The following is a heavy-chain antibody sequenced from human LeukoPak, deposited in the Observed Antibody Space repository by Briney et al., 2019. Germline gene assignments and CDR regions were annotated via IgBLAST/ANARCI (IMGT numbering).Heavy chain of an antibody. V-gene: IGHV3-48*01. J-gene: IGHJ4*02. CDR1: GFTFSSYS. D-gene: IGHD4-17*01. Sequence: GGSLRLSCAASGFTFSSYSMNWVRQAPGKGLEWVSYISSSSSTIYYADSVKGRFTISRDNAKNSLYLQMNSLRAEDTALYYCAKAHDYGDYAGFDYWGQGTLVSVSS. CDR2: ISSSSSTI. CDR3: AKAHDYGDYAGFDY.